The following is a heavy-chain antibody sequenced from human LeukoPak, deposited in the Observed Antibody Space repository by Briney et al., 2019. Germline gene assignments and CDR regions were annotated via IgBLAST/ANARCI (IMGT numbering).Heavy chain of an antibody. CDR3: ARDQRCGGDCYPHLDY. Sequence: GGSLRLSCAASGFTFSSYSMNWVRQAPGKGLEWVSSISSSSSYIYYADSVKGRFTISRDSAKNSLYLQMNSLRAEDTAVYYCARDQRCGGDCYPHLDYWGQGTLVTVSS. CDR1: GFTFSSYS. CDR2: ISSSSSYI. V-gene: IGHV3-21*01. J-gene: IGHJ4*02. D-gene: IGHD2-21*02.